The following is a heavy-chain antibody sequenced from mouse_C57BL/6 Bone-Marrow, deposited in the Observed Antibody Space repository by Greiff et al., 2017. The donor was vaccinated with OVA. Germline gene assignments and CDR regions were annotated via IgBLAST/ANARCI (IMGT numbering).Heavy chain of an antibody. D-gene: IGHD2-4*01. Sequence: EVQGVESGPGMVKPSQSLSLTCTVTGYSITSGYDWHWIRHFPGNKLEWMGYISYSGSTNYNPSLKSRISITHGTSKNHFFLKLNSVTTEDTATYYCARGGDYDAFAYWGQGTLVTVSA. CDR3: ARGGDYDAFAY. CDR2: ISYSGST. CDR1: GYSITSGYD. V-gene: IGHV3-1*01. J-gene: IGHJ3*01.